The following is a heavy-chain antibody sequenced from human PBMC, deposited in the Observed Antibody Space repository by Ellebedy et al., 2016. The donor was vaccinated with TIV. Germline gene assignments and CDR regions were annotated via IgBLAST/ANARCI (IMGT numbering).Heavy chain of an antibody. V-gene: IGHV3-15*01. D-gene: IGHD6-13*01. Sequence: PGGSLRLSCAASGFTFSDAWMNWVRKTPGKGLEWVGRIKTTIQGGTTDYAAPGKGRFAISRDDSKNTLFLEMNNLQTEDTAVYYCLRSWFGIENWGQGTLVTVSS. J-gene: IGHJ4*02. CDR3: LRSWFGIEN. CDR2: IKTTIQGGTT. CDR1: GFTFSDAW.